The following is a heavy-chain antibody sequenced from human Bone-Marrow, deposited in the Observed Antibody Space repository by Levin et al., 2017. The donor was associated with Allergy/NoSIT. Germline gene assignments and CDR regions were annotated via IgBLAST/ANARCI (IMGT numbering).Heavy chain of an antibody. CDR2: IGADNTTI. J-gene: IGHJ4*02. CDR3: AREGSWSSTRLGNYYSDC. Sequence: GESLKISCDASGFTFSSYGIIWVRQAPGKGLEWVSYIGADNTTIYYADSVKGRFTISRDNVKKSLFLQMNSLRGEDTAVYYCAREGSWSSTRLGNYYSDCWGQGTLVTVSS. D-gene: IGHD6-13*01. V-gene: IGHV3-48*01. CDR1: GFTFSSYG.